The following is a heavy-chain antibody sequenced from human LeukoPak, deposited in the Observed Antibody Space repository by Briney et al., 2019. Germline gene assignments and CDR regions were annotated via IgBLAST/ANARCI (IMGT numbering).Heavy chain of an antibody. CDR3: AREFGSGSDFDY. Sequence: TSETLSLTCTVSGGSISSSSYYWGWIRQPPGKGLEWIGSIYYSGSTYYNPSLKSRVTISVDTSKNQFSLKLSSVTAADTAVYYCAREFGSGSDFDYWGQGTLVTVSS. V-gene: IGHV4-39*07. D-gene: IGHD3-10*01. J-gene: IGHJ4*02. CDR2: IYYSGST. CDR1: GGSISSSSYY.